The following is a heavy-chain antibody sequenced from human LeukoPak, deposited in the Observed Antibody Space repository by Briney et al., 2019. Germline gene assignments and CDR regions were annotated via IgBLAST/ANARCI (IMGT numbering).Heavy chain of an antibody. CDR1: GGSFSGYY. D-gene: IGHD3-16*02. CDR3: ARGSTYYDYVWGSYRYAVRNWFDP. Sequence: SETLSLTCAVYGGSFSGYYWSWIRQPPGKGLEWIGEINHSGSTNYNPSLKRRVTISVDTSKNQFSLKLSSVTAADTAVYYCARGSTYYDYVWGSYRYAVRNWFDPWGQGTLVTVSS. J-gene: IGHJ5*02. V-gene: IGHV4-34*01. CDR2: INHSGST.